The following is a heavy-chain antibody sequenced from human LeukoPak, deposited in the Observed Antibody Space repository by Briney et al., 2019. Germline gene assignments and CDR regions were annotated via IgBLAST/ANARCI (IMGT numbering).Heavy chain of an antibody. V-gene: IGHV4-59*01. CDR2: IYYGGST. Sequence: PSETLSLTCTVSGGSISSYYWSWIRQPPGKGLEWIGYIYYGGSTNYNPSLKSRVTISVDTSKNQFSLKLSSVTAADTAVYYCARSPVVKQWLEYYFDYWGQGTLVTVSS. D-gene: IGHD6-19*01. CDR3: ARSPVVKQWLEYYFDY. CDR1: GGSISSYY. J-gene: IGHJ4*02.